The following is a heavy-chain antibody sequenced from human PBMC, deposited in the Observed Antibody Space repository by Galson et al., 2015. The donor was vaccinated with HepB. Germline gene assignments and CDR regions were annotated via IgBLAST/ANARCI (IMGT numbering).Heavy chain of an antibody. D-gene: IGHD6-19*01. V-gene: IGHV3-74*01. CDR3: ARPVANTRNALDI. J-gene: IGHJ3*02. CDR2: INGDGTNT. Sequence: SLRLSCAASGFTSSNYWMHWVRQVPGKRLVWVSRINGDGTNTAYADSVKGRFTISRDNAKNTLYLQMSSLRAEDTAVYYCARPVANTRNALDIWGQGTMVTVSS. CDR1: GFTSSNYW.